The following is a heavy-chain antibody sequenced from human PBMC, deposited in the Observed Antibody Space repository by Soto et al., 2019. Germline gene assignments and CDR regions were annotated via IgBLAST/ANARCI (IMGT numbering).Heavy chain of an antibody. Sequence: EVQLVESGGVVVQPGGSLRLSCAASGFTFDDYTMHWVRQAPGKGLEWVSLIRWDGDSTYSADSVKGRFTISRDNSKNSLYLQMSSQRTEDTALYYCVKAHYYDDSGGEYYFDYWCQGTLVTVSS. V-gene: IGHV3-43*01. CDR3: VKAHYYDDSGGEYYFDY. D-gene: IGHD3-22*01. CDR1: GFTFDDYT. CDR2: IRWDGDST. J-gene: IGHJ4*02.